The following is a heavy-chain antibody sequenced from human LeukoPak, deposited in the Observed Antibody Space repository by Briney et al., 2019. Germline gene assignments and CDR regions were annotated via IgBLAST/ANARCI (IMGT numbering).Heavy chain of an antibody. CDR2: MNPNRGNT. V-gene: IGHV1-8*01. J-gene: IGHJ4*02. CDR1: GYTFSSYD. CDR3: ARGDSSGWYLDY. D-gene: IGHD6-19*01. Sequence: ASLKVSCKASGYTFSSYDINWVREDTGQGVECMGWMNPNRGNTGYAQTFQGGVTLTRNTSVSTAYKEMSSLRSEDTAVYYCARGDSSGWYLDYWGQGTLVTVSS.